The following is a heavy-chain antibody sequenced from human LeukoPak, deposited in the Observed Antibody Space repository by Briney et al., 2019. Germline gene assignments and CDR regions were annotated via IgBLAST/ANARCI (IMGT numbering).Heavy chain of an antibody. CDR3: TRDIGSRYFDL. J-gene: IGHJ2*01. CDR2: IWHDGRNK. V-gene: IGHV3-33*01. CDR1: GFTFSNYG. Sequence: YPGGSLRLSCAASGFTFSNYGMHWVRQAPGKGLEWVAVIWHDGRNKYYADSVKGRFTISRDNSKNTMYLQMNSLRAEDTAVYYCTRDIGSRYFDLWGRGTLVTVSS. D-gene: IGHD2-15*01.